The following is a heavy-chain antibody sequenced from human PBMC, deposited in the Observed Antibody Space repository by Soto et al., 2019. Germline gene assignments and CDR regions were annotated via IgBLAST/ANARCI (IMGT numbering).Heavy chain of an antibody. CDR3: ARGPGPAAIPRHFDY. V-gene: IGHV1-69*02. D-gene: IGHD2-2*02. CDR1: GGTFSSYT. J-gene: IGHJ4*02. CDR2: IIPILVIA. Sequence: QVQLVQSGAEVKKPGSSVKVSCKASGGTFSSYTISWVRQAPGQGLEWMGRIIPILVIANYAQKFQGRVTITADKSTSTAYMELSSLRSEDTAVYYCARGPGPAAIPRHFDYWGQGTLVTVSS.